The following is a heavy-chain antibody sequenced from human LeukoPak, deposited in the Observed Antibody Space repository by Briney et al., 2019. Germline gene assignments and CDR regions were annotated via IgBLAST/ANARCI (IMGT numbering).Heavy chain of an antibody. CDR2: IYYSGST. D-gene: IGHD4-17*01. CDR3: VREDGDYTFDY. CDR1: GGSISSGDYY. J-gene: IGHJ4*02. V-gene: IGHV4-30-4*08. Sequence: SETLSLTCTVSGGSISSGDYYWSWIRQPPGKGLEWIGYIYYSGSTYYNPSLKSRVTISVDTSKNQFSLKLSSVTAADTAVYYCVREDGDYTFDYWGQGTLVTVSS.